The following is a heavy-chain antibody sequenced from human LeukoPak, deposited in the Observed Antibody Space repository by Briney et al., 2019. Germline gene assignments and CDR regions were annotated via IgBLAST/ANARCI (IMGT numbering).Heavy chain of an antibody. V-gene: IGHV3-30*18. CDR2: VSYDGANK. Sequence: QPGGSLRLSCAAPGFTFSSYGIHWVRQAPGKGLEWVAVVSYDGANKYYADSVKGRFTISRDNSKNTLYLQMNSLRAEDTAVYYCAKDSDYYGSGSYYEVDYWGQGTLVTVSS. CDR1: GFTFSSYG. D-gene: IGHD3-10*01. CDR3: AKDSDYYGSGSYYEVDY. J-gene: IGHJ4*02.